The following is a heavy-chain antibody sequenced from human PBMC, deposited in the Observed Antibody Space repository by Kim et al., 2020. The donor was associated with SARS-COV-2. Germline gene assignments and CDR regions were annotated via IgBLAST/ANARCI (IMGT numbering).Heavy chain of an antibody. CDR1: GFTFGDYA. V-gene: IGHV3-9*01. CDR2: ISWNSGSK. D-gene: IGHD3-16*01. CDR3: AKDIGGLGSYYYYYGMDV. Sequence: GGSLRLSCAASGFTFGDYAMHWVRQAPGKGLEWVAGISWNSGSKGYADSVKGRFTTSRDNAKNSLYLQMNSLRAEDTALYYCAKDIGGLGSYYYYYGMDVWGRGTTVTVSS. J-gene: IGHJ6*02.